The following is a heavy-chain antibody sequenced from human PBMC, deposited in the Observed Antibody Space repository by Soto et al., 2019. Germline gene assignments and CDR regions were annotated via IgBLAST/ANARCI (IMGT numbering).Heavy chain of an antibody. Sequence: QVQLQESGPGLVKPSGTLSLTCAVSNGSITNDNWWYWVRQSPGKGLEWIGDIDHTGITNYNPSLKSEVTLSIDSAHHHCSLRRSGVTVVDSAVDYCAGIEGALAKIAGWFGPWGKGPLVTLSS. CDR1: NGSITNDNW. CDR3: AGIEGALAKIAGWFGP. CDR2: IDHTGIT. J-gene: IGHJ5*02. D-gene: IGHD5-12*01. V-gene: IGHV4-4*02.